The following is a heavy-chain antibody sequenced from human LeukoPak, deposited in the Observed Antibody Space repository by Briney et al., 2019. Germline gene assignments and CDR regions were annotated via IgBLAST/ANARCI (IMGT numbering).Heavy chain of an antibody. CDR1: GYTFTSYG. Sequence: GASVKVSCKASGYTFTSYGISWVRQAPGQGLEWMGWISAYNGNTNYAQKFQGRVTMTRDTSISTAYMELSRLRSDDTAVYYCARGWFGESPFDYWGQGTLVTVSS. CDR3: ARGWFGESPFDY. J-gene: IGHJ4*02. D-gene: IGHD3-10*01. V-gene: IGHV1-18*01. CDR2: ISAYNGNT.